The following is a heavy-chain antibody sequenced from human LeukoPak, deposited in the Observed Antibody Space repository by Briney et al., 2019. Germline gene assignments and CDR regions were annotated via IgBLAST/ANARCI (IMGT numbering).Heavy chain of an antibody. CDR1: GFTFSSYA. D-gene: IGHD6-13*01. Sequence: GGSLRLSCAASGFTFSSYAVSWVRQAPGKGLAWVSAISDSGGSTQYADSVKGRFIISRDNSKNTLYLQMNSLRVEDTAVYYCAKGSSNWRDYYYFDYWGQGTLVTVSS. V-gene: IGHV3-23*01. CDR2: ISDSGGST. CDR3: AKGSSNWRDYYYFDY. J-gene: IGHJ4*02.